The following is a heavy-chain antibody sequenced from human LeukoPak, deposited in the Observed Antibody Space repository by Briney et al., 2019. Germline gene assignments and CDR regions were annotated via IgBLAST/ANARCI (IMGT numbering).Heavy chain of an antibody. Sequence: GGSLRLSCVASGFTVTRYSMHWVRQSPGKGLEWVSSISSSGAYTYYADSLRGRFTISRDNAKSSLYLQMNSLRDGDTALYYCARCRYDTLGGDSFDVWGQGTMVTVSS. D-gene: IGHD5-12*01. J-gene: IGHJ3*01. CDR3: ARCRYDTLGGDSFDV. CDR1: GFTVTRYS. V-gene: IGHV3-21*01. CDR2: ISSSGAYT.